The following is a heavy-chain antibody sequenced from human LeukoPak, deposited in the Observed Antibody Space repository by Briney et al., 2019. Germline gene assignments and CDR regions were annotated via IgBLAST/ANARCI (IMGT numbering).Heavy chain of an antibody. J-gene: IGHJ4*02. V-gene: IGHV3-23*01. CDR1: GFTFSRNA. Sequence: PGGSLRLSCAASGFTFSRNAMNWVRQAPGKGLEWVASISGNGVGTYYADSVKGRFNISRDNSKNTLYLQMNSLRTEDTAVYHCAKDANYFDSGSYSIPFDFWGQGTLVTVSS. D-gene: IGHD3-22*01. CDR2: ISGNGVGT. CDR3: AKDANYFDSGSYSIPFDF.